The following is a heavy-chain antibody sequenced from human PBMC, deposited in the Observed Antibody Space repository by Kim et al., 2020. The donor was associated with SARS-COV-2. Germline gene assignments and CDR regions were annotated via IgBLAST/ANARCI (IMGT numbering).Heavy chain of an antibody. V-gene: IGHV1-18*01. CDR2: FNPYNDAT. J-gene: IGHJ4*02. D-gene: IGHD3-10*01. Sequence: ASVKVSCKTSGYDFTTAAITWVRQAPGQGLEWMGWFNPYNDATKIAQRFQGRVTMAADLSTTTAYMELKGLTSDDRAVYYCTRHWDGYFGEFWGKGSLVTVSS. CDR1: GYDFTTAA. CDR3: TRHWDGYFGEF.